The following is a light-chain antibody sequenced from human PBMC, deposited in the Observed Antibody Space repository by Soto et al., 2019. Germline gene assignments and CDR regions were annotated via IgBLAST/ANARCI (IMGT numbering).Light chain of an antibody. CDR3: LQHNSYPIT. V-gene: IGKV1-17*01. J-gene: IGKJ5*01. Sequence: IQMTQSPSSLSASVGDRVTITCRASQRISTYLNWYQQRPGKAPKLLIYAASTLQSGVPSNFSGSASGTDFTLTISSLQPEDFGTYYCLQHNSYPITFGQGTRLAIK. CDR2: AAS. CDR1: QRISTY.